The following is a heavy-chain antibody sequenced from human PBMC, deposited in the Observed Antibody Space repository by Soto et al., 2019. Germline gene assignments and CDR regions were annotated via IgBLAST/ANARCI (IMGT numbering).Heavy chain of an antibody. J-gene: IGHJ5*02. CDR2: INSDGSST. Sequence: EVQLVESGGGLVQPGGSLRLSCAASGFTFSSYWMHWVRQAPGKGLVWVSRINSDGSSTSYADSVKGRFTISRDNXXNTLYLQMNSLRAEDTAVYYCARADSSGGGVRFDPWGQGTLVTVSS. D-gene: IGHD6-19*01. V-gene: IGHV3-74*01. CDR3: ARADSSGGGVRFDP. CDR1: GFTFSSYW.